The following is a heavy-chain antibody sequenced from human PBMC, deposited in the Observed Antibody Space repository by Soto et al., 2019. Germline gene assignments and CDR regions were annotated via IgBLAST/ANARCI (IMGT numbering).Heavy chain of an antibody. J-gene: IGHJ3*02. CDR1: GGSLSSYY. Sequence: SETLSLTCTVSGGSLSSYYWSWIRQPPGKGLEWIGYIYYSGSTNYNPSLKSRVTISVDTSKNQFSLKLSSVTAADTAVYYCARHAADPFGIAFDIWGQGTMVTVSS. D-gene: IGHD3-10*01. V-gene: IGHV4-59*08. CDR3: ARHAADPFGIAFDI. CDR2: IYYSGST.